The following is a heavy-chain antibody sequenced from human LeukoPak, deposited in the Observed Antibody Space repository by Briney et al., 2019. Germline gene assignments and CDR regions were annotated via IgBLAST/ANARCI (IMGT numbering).Heavy chain of an antibody. D-gene: IGHD6-13*01. J-gene: IGHJ6*03. CDR2: IYYSGST. CDR3: ARLRWGSSSWDTPYYYHYMDV. CDR1: GGSISSSSYY. V-gene: IGHV4-39*01. Sequence: SETLSLTCTVSGGSISSSSYYWGWIRQPPGKGLEWIGSIYYSGSTYYNPSLKSRVTISVDTSKNQFSLKLSSVTAADTAVYYCARLRWGSSSWDTPYYYHYMDVWGKGTTVTVSS.